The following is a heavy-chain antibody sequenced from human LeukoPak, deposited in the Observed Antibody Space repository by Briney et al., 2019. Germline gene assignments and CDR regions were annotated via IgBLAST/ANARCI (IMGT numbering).Heavy chain of an antibody. Sequence: PGGSLRLSCAASGFTFSSYGMSWVRQAPGKGLEWVSAISGSGGSTYYADSVKGRFTISRDNGKNTIYLQMNSLRVDDTAIYYCANAATYFYGSVTYDWFESWGQGTLVTVSS. CDR2: ISGSGGST. CDR1: GFTFSSYG. CDR3: ANAATYFYGSVTYDWFES. V-gene: IGHV3-23*01. J-gene: IGHJ5*01. D-gene: IGHD3-10*01.